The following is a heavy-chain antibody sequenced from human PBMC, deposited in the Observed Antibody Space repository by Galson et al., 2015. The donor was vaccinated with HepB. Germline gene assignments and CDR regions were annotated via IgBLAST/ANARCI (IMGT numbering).Heavy chain of an antibody. Sequence: SLRLSCAASGSTFSSHAMSWVRQAPGKGLEWVSAISGSGGGTYSADSVKGRFTISRDNSKNTLYLQMNSLRAEDTAVYYRAKDVGSIWNYYGVDVWGQGTTVTVSS. CDR2: ISGSGGGT. CDR1: GSTFSSHA. D-gene: IGHD2-2*01. CDR3: AKDVGSIWNYYGVDV. J-gene: IGHJ6*02. V-gene: IGHV3-23*01.